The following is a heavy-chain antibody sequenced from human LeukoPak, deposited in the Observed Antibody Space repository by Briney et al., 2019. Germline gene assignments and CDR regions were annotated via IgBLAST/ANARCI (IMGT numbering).Heavy chain of an antibody. D-gene: IGHD3-16*01. CDR3: ARGRAYYDYVWGSLDYLCDY. Sequence: QPGGSLRLSCAASGFTFSSYGMHWVRQAPGKGLEWVAVIWYDGSNKYYADSVKGRFTISRDNSKNTLYLQMNSLRAEDTAVYYCARGRAYYDYVWGSLDYLCDYWGQGTLVTVSS. CDR1: GFTFSSYG. V-gene: IGHV3-33*01. CDR2: IWYDGSNK. J-gene: IGHJ4*02.